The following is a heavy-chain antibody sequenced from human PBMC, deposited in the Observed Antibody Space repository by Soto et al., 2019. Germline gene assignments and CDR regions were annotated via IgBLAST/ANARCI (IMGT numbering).Heavy chain of an antibody. CDR2: ISGSGGST. D-gene: IGHD6-6*01. V-gene: IGHV3-23*01. CDR3: AKDPDGSSAPRVALDI. Sequence: GGSLRLSCAASGFTFSSYAMSWVRQAPGKGLEWVSAISGSGGSTYYADSVKGRFTISRDNSKNTLYLQMNSLRAEDTAVYYCAKDPDGSSAPRVALDIWGQGTMVTVSS. J-gene: IGHJ3*02. CDR1: GFTFSSYA.